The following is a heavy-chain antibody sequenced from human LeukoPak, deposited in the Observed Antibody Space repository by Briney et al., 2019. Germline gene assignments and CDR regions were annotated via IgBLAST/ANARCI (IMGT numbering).Heavy chain of an antibody. CDR1: GFTFSAYS. D-gene: IGHD5-24*01. Sequence: PGGSLRLSCVASGFTFSAYSMNWVRQAPGKGLEWVSYISSSSSTISYADSVRGRFTISRDNAKNSLYLQMNSLRAEDTAVYYCARGRDGYNFLNRGEYYYFDYWGQGTLVTVSS. CDR3: ARGRDGYNFLNRGEYYYFDY. CDR2: ISSSSSTI. J-gene: IGHJ4*02. V-gene: IGHV3-48*01.